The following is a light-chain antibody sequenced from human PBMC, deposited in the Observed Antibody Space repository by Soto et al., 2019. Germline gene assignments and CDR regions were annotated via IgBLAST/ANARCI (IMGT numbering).Light chain of an antibody. Sequence: QSALTQPAAVSGSPGQSITISCTGTSGDIGSYNRVSWYQQHPGKAPTLIIYEVTDRPSGVSNRFSGSKSGNTASLTISGLQAEAEAEYYCSSYTNINTRACVFGTGTKVTVL. CDR2: EVT. V-gene: IGLV2-14*01. J-gene: IGLJ1*01. CDR3: SSYTNINTRACV. CDR1: SGDIGSYNR.